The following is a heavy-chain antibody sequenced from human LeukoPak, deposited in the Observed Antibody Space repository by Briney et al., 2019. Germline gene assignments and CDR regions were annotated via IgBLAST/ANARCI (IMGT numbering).Heavy chain of an antibody. J-gene: IGHJ3*02. CDR3: ARSLRIVDAFDI. V-gene: IGHV1-2*02. Sequence: ASVKVSCKASGYTFTGYYMHWVRQAPGQGLEWMGWINPNSGGTNYAQKFQGRVTMTRDTSISTVYMELKRLRSDDTAVYYCARSLRIVDAFDIWGQGTMVTVSS. D-gene: IGHD2-21*01. CDR1: GYTFTGYY. CDR2: INPNSGGT.